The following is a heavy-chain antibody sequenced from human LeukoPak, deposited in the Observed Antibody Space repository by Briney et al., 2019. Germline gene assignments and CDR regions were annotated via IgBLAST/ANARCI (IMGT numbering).Heavy chain of an antibody. J-gene: IGHJ3*02. CDR1: GFTFSSYS. D-gene: IGHD1-26*01. Sequence: GGSLRLSCAASGFTFSSYSMNWVRQAPGKGLEWVSSISSSSSYIYYADSVKGRFTISRDNAKNTLYLQMNSLRAEDTAVYYCARVGVWVGATADDAFDIWGQGTMVTVSS. V-gene: IGHV3-21*01. CDR2: ISSSSSYI. CDR3: ARVGVWVGATADDAFDI.